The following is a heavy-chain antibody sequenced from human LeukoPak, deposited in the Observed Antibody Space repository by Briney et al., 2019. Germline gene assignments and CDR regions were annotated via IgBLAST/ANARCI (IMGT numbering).Heavy chain of an antibody. J-gene: IGHJ4*02. D-gene: IGHD3-16*01. CDR1: GGSFSGYY. CDR3: ARGEIMITFGGAPNRVSYNSEENY. CDR2: INHSGST. V-gene: IGHV4-34*01. Sequence: SETLSLTCAVYGGSFSGYYWSWLRQPPGKGLEWIGEINHSGSTNYNPSLKSRVTISVDTSKNQFSLKLSSVTAADTAVYYCARGEIMITFGGAPNRVSYNSEENYWGQGTLVTVTS.